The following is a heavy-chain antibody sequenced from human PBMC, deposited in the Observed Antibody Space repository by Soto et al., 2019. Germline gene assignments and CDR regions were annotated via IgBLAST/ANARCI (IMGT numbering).Heavy chain of an antibody. V-gene: IGHV1-18*01. Sequence: QVQLVQSGAEVKKPGASVTVSCKASGYTSTNYGFSWIRQAPGQGPEWMGWISAYNRDAVYAQKFQGRVTLTADTSTTTAYMELRSLTSDDTAVYYCATDPDPTKPGYNPVCCFDYWGQGTLVTVSS. D-gene: IGHD5-12*01. CDR3: ATDPDPTKPGYNPVCCFDY. CDR2: ISAYNRDA. CDR1: GYTSTNYG. J-gene: IGHJ4*02.